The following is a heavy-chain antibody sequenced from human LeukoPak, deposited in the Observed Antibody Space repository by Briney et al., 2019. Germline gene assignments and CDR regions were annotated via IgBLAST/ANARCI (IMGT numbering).Heavy chain of an antibody. J-gene: IGHJ5*02. CDR3: ARASVTTGSTETFDP. Sequence: ASVKVSCKASGYTFIAYYIHWVRQAPGQGLEWMGWINPNSGGTNYAQKFQGRVSLTRGTSINTAYMELSSLRSDDTAVYYCARASVTTGSTETFDPWGQGTLVTVSS. D-gene: IGHD1-1*01. CDR2: INPNSGGT. CDR1: GYTFIAYY. V-gene: IGHV1-2*02.